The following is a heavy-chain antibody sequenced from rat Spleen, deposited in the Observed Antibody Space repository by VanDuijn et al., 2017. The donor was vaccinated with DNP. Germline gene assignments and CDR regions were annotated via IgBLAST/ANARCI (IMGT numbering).Heavy chain of an antibody. V-gene: IGHV5-20*01. CDR3: TRGAGSPYWSFDF. CDR1: GFTFSDYY. CDR2: ISYDGGDT. D-gene: IGHD5-1*01. J-gene: IGHJ1*01. Sequence: EVQLVGSGGGLVQPGRSLKLSCAASGFTFSDYYMAWVRQAPTKGLEWVAYISYDGGDTYYGDSVKGRFTISRDNAKNTLYLQMNSLRSEDTATYYCTRGAGSPYWSFDFWGPGTVVTVSS.